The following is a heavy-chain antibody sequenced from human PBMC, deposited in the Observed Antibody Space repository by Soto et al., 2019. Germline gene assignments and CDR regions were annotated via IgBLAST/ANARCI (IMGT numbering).Heavy chain of an antibody. D-gene: IGHD2-2*01. J-gene: IGHJ6*04. CDR2: INPNSGGT. CDR1: GYTFTGCY. CDR3: ARGLGYCSRTSCPTQMDV. V-gene: IGHV1-2*04. Sequence: GASVKVCCKASGYTFTGCYMHWVRQAPGQGLEWMGWINPNSGGTNYAQKFQGWVTMTRDTSISTAYMELSRLRSDDTAVYYCARGLGYCSRTSCPTQMDVWGKGTTVTVSS.